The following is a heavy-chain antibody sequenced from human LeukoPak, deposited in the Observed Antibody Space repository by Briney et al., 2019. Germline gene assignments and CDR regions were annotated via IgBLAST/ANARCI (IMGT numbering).Heavy chain of an antibody. CDR1: GVTFSDYY. D-gene: IGHD5-18*01. J-gene: IGHJ4*02. CDR3: ARDLDTAMVSPFVY. CDR2: ISSSGSTI. Sequence: GGSLRLSCAASGVTFSDYYMSWIRQAPGKGLEWVSYISSSGSTIYYADSVKGRFTISRDNAKNSLYLQMNSLRAEDTAVYYCARDLDTAMVSPFVYWGQGTLVTVSS. V-gene: IGHV3-11*04.